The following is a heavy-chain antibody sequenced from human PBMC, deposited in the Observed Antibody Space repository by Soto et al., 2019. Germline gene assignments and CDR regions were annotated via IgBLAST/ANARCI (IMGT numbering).Heavy chain of an antibody. Sequence: EVQLLESGGGLVHPGGSLRLSCAASGFTFSSYAMSWVRQAPGKGLEWVSAISGSGGSTYYADSVKGRFNISRDNSKNPLYLQMNSLRAEDTAVYYCAKNRWDSSGWSTDERPNYFDYWGQGPLVTVSS. CDR1: GFTFSSYA. CDR3: AKNRWDSSGWSTDERPNYFDY. V-gene: IGHV3-23*01. CDR2: ISGSGGST. J-gene: IGHJ4*02. D-gene: IGHD6-13*01.